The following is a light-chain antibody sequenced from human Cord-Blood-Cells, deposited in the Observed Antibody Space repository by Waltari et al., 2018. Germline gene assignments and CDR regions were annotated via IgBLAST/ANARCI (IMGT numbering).Light chain of an antibody. CDR2: DVS. CDR3: CSYAGSYTWV. J-gene: IGLJ3*02. CDR1: SSDVGGYNY. Sequence: QSALTQPRSVSGSPGQSVTISCTGTSSDVGGYNYVSWYQQHPGKDPKLMIYDVSKRPAGVPYRFSGSKSGNTASLTISGLQAEDEADYYCCSYAGSYTWVFGGGTKLTVL. V-gene: IGLV2-11*01.